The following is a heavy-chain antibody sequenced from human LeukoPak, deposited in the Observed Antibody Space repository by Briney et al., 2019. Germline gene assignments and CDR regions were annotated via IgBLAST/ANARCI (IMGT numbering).Heavy chain of an antibody. V-gene: IGHV4-39*01. Sequence: SETLSLTCTVSGGSISSSSYYWGGIRQPPGKGLEWIGGIYYSGSTYYNPSLKSRVTISVDTSKNQFSLKLSSVTAADTAVYYCASYVSGWYWRYFDYWGQGTLVTVSS. CDR3: ASYVSGWYWRYFDY. CDR1: GGSISSSSYY. CDR2: IYYSGST. D-gene: IGHD6-19*01. J-gene: IGHJ4*02.